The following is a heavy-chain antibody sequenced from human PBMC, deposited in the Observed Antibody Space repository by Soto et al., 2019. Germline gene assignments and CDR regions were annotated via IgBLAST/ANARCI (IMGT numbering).Heavy chain of an antibody. CDR3: ARESHDILTGPPWXXXFXX. CDR1: GGSFSGYY. V-gene: IGHV4-34*01. D-gene: IGHD3-9*01. CDR2: INDRGSI. J-gene: IGHJ2*01. Sequence: QVQLQQWGAGPLRPLETLSLTCGVSGGSFSGYYWAWIRQSPGKGLEWIGEINDRGSINYNPSLKSRVSISVDTSKNHYSLNLRSVTAADTAVYYCARESHDILTGPPWXXXFXXXXRGT.